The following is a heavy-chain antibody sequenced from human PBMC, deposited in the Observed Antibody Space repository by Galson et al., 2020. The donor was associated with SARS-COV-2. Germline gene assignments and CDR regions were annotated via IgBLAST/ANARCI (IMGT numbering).Heavy chain of an antibody. CDR3: ARDGGVGPTMNYYYYYLDV. J-gene: IGHJ6*03. V-gene: IGHV3-48*03. CDR1: GFTFRTYD. D-gene: IGHD3-10*01. CDR2: ISSGGIII. Sequence: GESLKISCAASGFTFRTYDMNWVRQAPGKGLEWVSYISSGGIIISYADSVKGRFTISRDNAKNSLYLQMNSLRAEDTAVYYCARDGGVGPTMNYYYYYLDVWGKGTTVSVSS.